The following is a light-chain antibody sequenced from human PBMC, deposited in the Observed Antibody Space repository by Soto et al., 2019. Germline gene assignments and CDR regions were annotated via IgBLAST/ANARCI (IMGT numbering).Light chain of an antibody. CDR3: QQYNSLWT. CDR2: TAS. Sequence: DIQMTQSPSTLSASVGDRVTITCRASQSISSWLAWYQQKPGKAPKLLIYTASSLESGVPSRFSGRGSETEITLTIRILQPDDFETYYCQQYNSLWTVGQGTKVEI. CDR1: QSISSW. V-gene: IGKV1-5*03. J-gene: IGKJ1*01.